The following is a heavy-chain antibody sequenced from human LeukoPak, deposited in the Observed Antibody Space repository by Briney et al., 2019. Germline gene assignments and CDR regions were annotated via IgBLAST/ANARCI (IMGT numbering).Heavy chain of an antibody. V-gene: IGHV4-34*01. CDR2: INHSGST. CDR3: ARDRDLENFDY. CDR1: GGSFSGYY. D-gene: IGHD1-1*01. Sequence: SETLSLTCAVYGGSFSGYYWSWIRQPPGKGLEWIGEINHSGSTNYNPSLKSRVTISVDTSKNQFSLSVRSVTAADSAVYYCARDRDLENFDYWGQGTLVTVSS. J-gene: IGHJ4*02.